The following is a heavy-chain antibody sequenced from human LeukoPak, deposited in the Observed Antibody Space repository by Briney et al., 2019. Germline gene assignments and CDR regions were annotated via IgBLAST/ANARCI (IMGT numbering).Heavy chain of an antibody. CDR2: IYYSGGT. J-gene: IGHJ3*02. CDR3: ARWSYDSSGYYGRLGAFDI. D-gene: IGHD3-22*01. Sequence: PSETLSLTCTVSGGSFSTYYWSWIRQPPGKGLEWIGYIYYSGGTNYNPSLKSRVTISVDTSKNRFSLKLSSVTAADTAVYYCARWSYDSSGYYGRLGAFDIWGQGTMVTVSS. CDR1: GGSFSTYY. V-gene: IGHV4-59*01.